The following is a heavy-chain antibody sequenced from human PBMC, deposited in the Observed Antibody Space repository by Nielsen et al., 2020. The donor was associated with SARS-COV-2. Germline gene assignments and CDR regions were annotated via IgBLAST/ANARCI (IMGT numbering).Heavy chain of an antibody. J-gene: IGHJ4*02. CDR2: IYSGGSST. D-gene: IGHD3-3*01. V-gene: IGHV3-23*03. CDR1: GFTFSSYA. CDR3: ARDGPLGAYYDFWSGYFREYYFDY. Sequence: GGSLRLSCAASGFTFSSYAMSWVRQAPGKGLEWVSVIYSGGSSTYYADSVKGRFTISRDNAKNSLYLQMNSLRAEDTAVYYCARDGPLGAYYDFWSGYFREYYFDYWGQGTLVTVSS.